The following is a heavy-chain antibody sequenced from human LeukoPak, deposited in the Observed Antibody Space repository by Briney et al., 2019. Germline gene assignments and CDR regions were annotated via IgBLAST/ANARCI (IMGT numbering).Heavy chain of an antibody. V-gene: IGHV3-21*01. CDR2: ISSSSSYI. J-gene: IGHJ4*02. D-gene: IGHD2-2*01. Sequence: GGSLRLSCVASGFTFSSYSMNWVRQAPGKGLEWVSSISSSSSYIYYADSVKGRFTISRDNAKNSLYLQMNSLRAEDTAVYYCARGDRDLYCSSTSCYPVLGGQGTLVTVSP. CDR1: GFTFSSYS. CDR3: ARGDRDLYCSSTSCYPVL.